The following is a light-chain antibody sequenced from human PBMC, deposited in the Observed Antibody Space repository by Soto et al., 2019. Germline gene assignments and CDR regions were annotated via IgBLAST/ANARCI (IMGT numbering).Light chain of an antibody. Sequence: EIVLTQSPGTLSLSPGERATLSCRASQSVSSTYIAWYQQNPGRAPRLLIYGASSRATGIPDRFSGSGSGTDFTLTISRLEPEDFAVYFCRQYCRSPPFTFGQGTKVEIK. J-gene: IGKJ2*01. CDR2: GAS. V-gene: IGKV3-20*01. CDR3: RQYCRSPPFT. CDR1: QSVSSTY.